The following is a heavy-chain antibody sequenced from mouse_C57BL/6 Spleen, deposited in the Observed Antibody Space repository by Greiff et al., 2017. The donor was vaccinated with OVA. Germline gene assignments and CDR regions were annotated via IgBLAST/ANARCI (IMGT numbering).Heavy chain of an antibody. CDR2: INPNNGGT. Sequence: EVKLMESGPELVKPGASVKMSCKASGYTFTDYNMHWVKQSHGKSLEWIGYINPNNGGTSYNQKFKGKATLTVNKSSSTAYMELRSLTSEDSAVYYCARYGIYYDYEDYAMDYWGQGTSVTVSS. V-gene: IGHV1-22*01. J-gene: IGHJ4*01. CDR1: GYTFTDYN. CDR3: ARYGIYYDYEDYAMDY. D-gene: IGHD2-4*01.